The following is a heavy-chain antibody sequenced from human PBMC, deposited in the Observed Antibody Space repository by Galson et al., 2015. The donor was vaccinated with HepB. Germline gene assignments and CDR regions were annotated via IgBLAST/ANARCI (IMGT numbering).Heavy chain of an antibody. CDR3: ARDLGIVVAGTYYYYGMDV. V-gene: IGHV3-33*01. Sequence: LRLSCAASGFTFSSYGMHWVRQAPGKGLEWVAVIWYDGSNKYYADSVKGRLTISRDNSKNTLYLQMNSLRAEDTAVYYCARDLGIVVAGTYYYYGMDVWGQGTTVTVSS. D-gene: IGHD6-19*01. CDR2: IWYDGSNK. CDR1: GFTFSSYG. J-gene: IGHJ6*02.